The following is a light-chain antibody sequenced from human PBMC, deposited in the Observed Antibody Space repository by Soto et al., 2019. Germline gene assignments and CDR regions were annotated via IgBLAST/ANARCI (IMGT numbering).Light chain of an antibody. CDR3: QQYVSSPPYT. Sequence: IVLTQSQGTLSLSPGERATLSCRASQSVSSNYLAWYQQKPGQAPRLLIYGASSSASDITDRFSGSGSRTDFTRTISRLEPEDLAVDYCQQYVSSPPYTFGQGTKLEIK. CDR2: GAS. V-gene: IGKV3-20*01. CDR1: QSVSSNY. J-gene: IGKJ2*01.